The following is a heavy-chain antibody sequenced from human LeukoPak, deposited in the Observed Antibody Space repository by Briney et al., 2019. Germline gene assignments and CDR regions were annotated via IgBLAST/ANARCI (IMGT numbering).Heavy chain of an antibody. J-gene: IGHJ4*02. Sequence: GRSLRLSCAASGFTFSSYAMHWVRQAPGKGLEWVAVISYDGSNKYYADSVKGRFTISRDNSKNTLYLQMNSLRAKDTAVYYCARGVDSSGLFDYWGQGTLVTVSS. D-gene: IGHD3-22*01. CDR1: GFTFSSYA. V-gene: IGHV3-30*04. CDR3: ARGVDSSGLFDY. CDR2: ISYDGSNK.